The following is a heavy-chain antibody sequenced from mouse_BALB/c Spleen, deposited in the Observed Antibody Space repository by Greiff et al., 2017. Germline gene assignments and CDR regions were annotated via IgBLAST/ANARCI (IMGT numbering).Heavy chain of an antibody. CDR1: GFTFSSYG. CDR3: ARQAGWFAY. CDR2: ISSGGSYT. J-gene: IGHJ3*01. Sequence: EVKLEESGGDLVKPGGSLKLSCAASGFTFSSYGMSWVRQTPDKRLEWVATISSGGSYTYYPDSVKGRFTISRDNAKNTLYLQMSSLKSEDTAMYYCARQAGWFAYWGQGTLVTVSA. V-gene: IGHV5-6*02.